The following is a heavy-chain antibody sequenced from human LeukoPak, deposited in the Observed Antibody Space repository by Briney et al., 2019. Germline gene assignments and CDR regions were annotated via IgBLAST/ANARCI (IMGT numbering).Heavy chain of an antibody. CDR2: INHSGST. CDR3: ARRPRTPYYGMDV. V-gene: IGHV4-34*01. CDR1: GGSFSGYY. Sequence: SETLSLTCAVYGGSFSGYYWSWIRQPPGKGLEWIGEINHSGSTNYNPSLKSRVTISVDTSNNQFSLKLSSVTAAYTAVYYCARRPRTPYYGMDVWGQGTTVTVSS. J-gene: IGHJ6*02.